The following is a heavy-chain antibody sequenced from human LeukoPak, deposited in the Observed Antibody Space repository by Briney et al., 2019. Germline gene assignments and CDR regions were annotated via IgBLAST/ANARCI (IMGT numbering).Heavy chain of an antibody. CDR1: GFTFSSYG. CDR3: AIGYYYDSGGYPLEDY. CDR2: IRYDGSNK. Sequence: GGSLRLSCAASGFTFSSYGMHWVRQAPGKGLEWVAFIRYDGSNKYYADSVKGRFTISRDNSKNTLYLQMNSLRAEDTAVYYCAIGYYYDSGGYPLEDYWGQGTLVTVSS. D-gene: IGHD3-22*01. J-gene: IGHJ4*02. V-gene: IGHV3-30*02.